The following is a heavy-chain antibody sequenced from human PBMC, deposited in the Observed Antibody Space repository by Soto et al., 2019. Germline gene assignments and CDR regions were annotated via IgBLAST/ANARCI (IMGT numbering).Heavy chain of an antibody. J-gene: IGHJ6*02. CDR3: ARRSGDRSRSYGLDV. CDR1: GYSFTTYW. V-gene: IGHV5-51*01. D-gene: IGHD3-10*01. Sequence: PGESLKISCKGSGYSFTTYWIGWVRQMPGKGLEWMGIIYPSDSDTRYSPSFQGQVTISVDKSINTAYLQWSSLKASDTAMYYCARRSGDRSRSYGLDVWGQGTTVTVSS. CDR2: IYPSDSDT.